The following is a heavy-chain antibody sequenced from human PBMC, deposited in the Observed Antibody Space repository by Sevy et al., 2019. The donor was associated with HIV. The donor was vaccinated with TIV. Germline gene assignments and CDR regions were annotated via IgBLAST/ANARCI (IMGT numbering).Heavy chain of an antibody. Sequence: GGSLRLSCVASGFNFRNFWMSWVRQAPGKGLECVADIKQDGSEAYYVDSVKGRFTISRDNAKNSLYLQMNSLRDEDTAMHFCVIDKEVGASILDAWGQGTPVTVSS. CDR3: VIDKEVGASILDA. CDR2: IKQDGSEA. CDR1: GFNFRNFW. J-gene: IGHJ5*02. D-gene: IGHD1-26*01. V-gene: IGHV3-7*03.